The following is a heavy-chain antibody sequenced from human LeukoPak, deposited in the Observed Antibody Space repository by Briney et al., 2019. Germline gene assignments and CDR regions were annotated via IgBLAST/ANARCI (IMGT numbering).Heavy chain of an antibody. D-gene: IGHD6-13*01. CDR2: IYHSGST. J-gene: IGHJ4*02. V-gene: IGHV4-30-2*01. CDR3: ARVSRIAAAGDY. Sequence: SQTLSLTCTVSGGSISSGGYYWSWIRQPPGKGLEWIGYIYHSGSTYYNPSLKSRVTISVDTSKNQFSLKLTSVTAADTAVYYCARVSRIAAAGDYWGQGTLVTVSS. CDR1: GGSISSGGYY.